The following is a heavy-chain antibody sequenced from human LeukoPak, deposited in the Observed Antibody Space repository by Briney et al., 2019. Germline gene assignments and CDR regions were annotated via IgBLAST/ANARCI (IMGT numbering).Heavy chain of an antibody. V-gene: IGHV3-11*04. CDR3: ARDLVRYCSGTSCYADAFDI. Sequence: PAGSLRLSCAASGFTFSDYYMSWGRQAQGRGLEWISYMSSSSGGTIYYTDSVKGRFTISRDTAKNSLYLQMNSLRAADTAVYYCARDLVRYCSGTSCYADAFDIWGQGTLVTVSS. D-gene: IGHD2-2*01. J-gene: IGHJ3*02. CDR2: MSSSSGGTI. CDR1: GFTFSDYY.